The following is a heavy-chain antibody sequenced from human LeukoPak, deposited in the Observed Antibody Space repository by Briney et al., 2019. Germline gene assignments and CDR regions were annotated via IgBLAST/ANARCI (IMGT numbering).Heavy chain of an antibody. D-gene: IGHD3-22*01. Sequence: GGSLRLSCAASGFTFSSYAMNWVRQAPGKGLEWVSDIRGSGGSTYYADSVKGRFTISRDNSKNTLYLQMNSLRAEDTAVYYCARGDYYDSSYYSSGGDYWGQGTLVTVSS. J-gene: IGHJ4*02. CDR2: IRGSGGST. V-gene: IGHV3-23*01. CDR3: ARGDYYDSSYYSSGGDY. CDR1: GFTFSSYA.